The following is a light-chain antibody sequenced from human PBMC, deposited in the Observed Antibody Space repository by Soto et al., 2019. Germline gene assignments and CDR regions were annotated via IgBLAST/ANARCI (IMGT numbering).Light chain of an antibody. CDR2: KAS. CDR3: QHYNSYSEA. V-gene: IGKV1-5*03. Sequence: DIQMTQSPSTLSGSVGDRVTITCRASQTISSWVAWYQQKPGKDPKLLIYKASTLKSGVPSRFSGSGSGTEFTLTISSLQPDDFATYYCQHYNSYSEAFGQGTKVDIK. CDR1: QTISSW. J-gene: IGKJ1*01.